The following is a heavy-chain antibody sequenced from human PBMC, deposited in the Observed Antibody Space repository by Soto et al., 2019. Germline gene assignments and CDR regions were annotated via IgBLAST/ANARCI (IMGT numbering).Heavy chain of an antibody. D-gene: IGHD3-3*01. CDR2: KSYSGST. CDR3: ARVGTIYGIVTNNWFDP. CDR1: GGSISTGDYY. Sequence: SETLSLTCSVSGGSISTGDYYWSWIRQTPGKGLEWIAYKSYSGSTYYNPSLKGRVTISLATSKNQFSLNLSSVTAADTAIYYCARVGTIYGIVTNNWFDPWGQGTLVTVSS. J-gene: IGHJ5*02. V-gene: IGHV4-30-4*01.